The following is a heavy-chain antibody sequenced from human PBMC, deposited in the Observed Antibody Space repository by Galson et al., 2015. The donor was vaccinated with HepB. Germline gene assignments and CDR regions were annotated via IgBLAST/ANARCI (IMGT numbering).Heavy chain of an antibody. CDR1: GFTFSSYW. V-gene: IGHV3-7*01. CDR3: ARDSILWFRESADAFDI. CDR2: IKQDGSEK. Sequence: SLRLSCAASGFTFSSYWMSWVRQAPGKGLEWVANIKQDGSEKYYVDSVKGRFTISRDNAKNSLYLQMNSLRAEDTAVYYCARDSILWFRESADAFDIWGQGTMVTVSS. D-gene: IGHD3-10*01. J-gene: IGHJ3*02.